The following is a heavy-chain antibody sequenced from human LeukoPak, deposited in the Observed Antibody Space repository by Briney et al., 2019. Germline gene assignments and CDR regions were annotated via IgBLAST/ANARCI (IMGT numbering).Heavy chain of an antibody. V-gene: IGHV3-23*01. CDR1: GFAFSSYA. J-gene: IGHJ4*02. CDR3: ARDSSSTYYFDS. CDR2: IGSGSGGRT. Sequence: GGSLRLSCAASGFAFSSYAMTWVRQAPGKGLEWVSGIGSGSGGRTYYADSVKGRFSISRDNSRDTLNLQMNNLRAEDTAVYYCARDSSSTYYFDSWGQGTLVTVSS. D-gene: IGHD6-6*01.